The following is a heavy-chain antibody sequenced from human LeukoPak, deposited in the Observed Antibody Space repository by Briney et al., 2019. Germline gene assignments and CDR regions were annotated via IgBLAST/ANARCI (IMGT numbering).Heavy chain of an antibody. D-gene: IGHD3-9*01. CDR1: GYTFTIYA. V-gene: IGHV7-4-1*02. Sequence: ASVKVSCKASGYTFTIYAMNWVRQAPGQGLEWMGWINTNTGNPTYAQGFTGRFVFSLDTSVSTAYLQISSLKAEDTAVYYCARVRYYDILTGYLHTGDYYGVDVWGQGTTVTVSS. CDR3: ARVRYYDILTGYLHTGDYYGVDV. CDR2: INTNTGNP. J-gene: IGHJ6*02.